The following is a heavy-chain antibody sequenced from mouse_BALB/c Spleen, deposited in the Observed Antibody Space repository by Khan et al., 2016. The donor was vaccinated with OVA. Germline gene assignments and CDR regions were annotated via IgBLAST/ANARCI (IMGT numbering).Heavy chain of an antibody. CDR3: WMLL. CDR2: ISLKSDDYVS. V-gene: IGHV6-6*02. CDR1: GFTFSNYW. Sequence: QLEESGGGLVQPGGSLKLSCVASGFTFSNYWMTWVRQSPEKGLEWVAEISLKSDDYVSHYAESVKGRFTISSDDYKRSVYLQMNNLRAEDTGIYYCWMLLWGQGTTLTVSS. J-gene: IGHJ2*01.